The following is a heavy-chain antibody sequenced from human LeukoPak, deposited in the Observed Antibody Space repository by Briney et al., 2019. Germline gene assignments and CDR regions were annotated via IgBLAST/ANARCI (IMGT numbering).Heavy chain of an antibody. D-gene: IGHD2-2*01. Sequence: GGSLRLSCAASGFTFSNYWMHWVRQAPGKGLEWVAVIWYDGSNKYYADSVKGRFTISRDNSKNTLYLQMNSLRAEDTAVYYCARVGVDCSSTSCYDGMDVWGKGTTVTVSS. CDR1: GFTFSNYW. CDR2: IWYDGSNK. J-gene: IGHJ6*04. CDR3: ARVGVDCSSTSCYDGMDV. V-gene: IGHV3-33*08.